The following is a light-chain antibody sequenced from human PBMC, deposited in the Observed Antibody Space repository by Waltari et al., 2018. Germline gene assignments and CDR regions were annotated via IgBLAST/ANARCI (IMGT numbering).Light chain of an antibody. V-gene: IGLV3-21*02. Sequence: SYVLTQPPSVSVAPGQTARLTCGGNSVGSKSVHWYQRKPGQAPVVVVDDDTERPSGIPDRFSGSNSENTATLTINSVEAGDEADYFCQVWADSSDFVFGSGTKVTVL. CDR1: SVGSKS. J-gene: IGLJ1*01. CDR3: QVWADSSDFV. CDR2: DDT.